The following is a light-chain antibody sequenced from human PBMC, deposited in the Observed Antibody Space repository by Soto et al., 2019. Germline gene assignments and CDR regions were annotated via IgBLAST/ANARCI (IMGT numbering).Light chain of an antibody. CDR2: KAS. J-gene: IGKJ5*01. CDR1: QSISSW. Sequence: DIHMTQSPSTLSASLVDIVTSTWRASQSISSWLAWYQQKPGKAPNLLIYKASSLESGVPSRFSGSGSGTEFTLTISSLQPDDFATYYCQQYNSYPITFGQGTRLEIK. CDR3: QQYNSYPIT. V-gene: IGKV1-5*03.